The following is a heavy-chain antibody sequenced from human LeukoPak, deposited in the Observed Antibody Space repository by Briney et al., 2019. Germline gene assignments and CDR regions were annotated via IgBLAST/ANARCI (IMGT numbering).Heavy chain of an antibody. CDR3: ARDHVYGGADY. J-gene: IGHJ4*02. V-gene: IGHV3-48*04. Sequence: GGSLRLSCAASGFTFNSYSMNWVRQAPGKGLEWVSYIISSGTSIYYADSVKGRFTISRDNSKSSLFLQMNSLRTEDTALYYCARDHVYGGADYWGQGTLVTVSS. CDR2: IISSGTSI. D-gene: IGHD5/OR15-5a*01. CDR1: GFTFNSYS.